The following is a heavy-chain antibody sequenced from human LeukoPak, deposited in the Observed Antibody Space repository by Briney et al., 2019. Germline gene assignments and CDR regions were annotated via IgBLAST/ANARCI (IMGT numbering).Heavy chain of an antibody. CDR3: ARGGYDFWSGWYDDYYYYMDV. CDR1: GGSFSGYY. D-gene: IGHD3-3*01. V-gene: IGHV4-34*01. CDR2: INHSEST. Sequence: SETLSLTCAVYGGSFSGYYWSGIRQPPAKGLDGMGEINHSESTNYNPSLKSRVTISVDTSKNQFSLKLSSVTAADTAVYYCARGGYDFWSGWYDDYYYYMDVWGKGTTVTVSS. J-gene: IGHJ6*03.